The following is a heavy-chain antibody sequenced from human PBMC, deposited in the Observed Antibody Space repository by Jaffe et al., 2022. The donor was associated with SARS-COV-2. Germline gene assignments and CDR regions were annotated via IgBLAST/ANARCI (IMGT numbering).Heavy chain of an antibody. J-gene: IGHJ4*02. Sequence: QVQLQESGPGLVKPSQTLSLTCTVSGGSISSGSYYWSWIRQPAGKGLEWIGRIYTSGSTNYNPSLKSRVTISVDTSKNQFSLKLSSVTAADTAVYYCARDPRGGSFDYWGQGTLVTVSS. V-gene: IGHV4-61*02. CDR1: GGSISSGSYY. CDR3: ARDPRGGSFDY. CDR2: IYTSGST.